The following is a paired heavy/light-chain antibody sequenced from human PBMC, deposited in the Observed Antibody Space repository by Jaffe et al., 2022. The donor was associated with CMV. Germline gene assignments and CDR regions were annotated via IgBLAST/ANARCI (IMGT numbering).Heavy chain of an antibody. Sequence: EVQLVESGGGLVQPGGSLRLSCSASGFAFSSHKMHWVRQAPGKGLEYVSTINSGGDNIHYGDSVKGRFTVSRDNSNNTVFLQMTSLKSDDTAVYYCVKGGSPRSTSGSYNYWGQGTLVSVSS. CDR1: GFAFSSHK. J-gene: IGHJ4*02. CDR2: INSGGDNI. V-gene: IGHV3-64D*06. CDR3: VKGGSPRSTSGSYNY. D-gene: IGHD3-10*01.
Light chain of an antibody. Sequence: DIQMTQSPSTLSASVGDRVIITCRASENINVWLLWYQQKPGKAPKLIISKATDLESGVPSRFSGSGSGTDFTLTITGLQPDDLGSYYCQQYNNYPLTFGGGTKLEIK. CDR1: ENINVW. V-gene: IGKV1-5*03. J-gene: IGKJ4*01. CDR2: KAT. CDR3: QQYNNYPLT.